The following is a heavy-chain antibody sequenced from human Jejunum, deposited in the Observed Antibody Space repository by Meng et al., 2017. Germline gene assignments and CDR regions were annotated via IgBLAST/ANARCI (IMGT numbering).Heavy chain of an antibody. CDR1: GFSFSSYE. V-gene: IGHV3-48*03. Sequence: GESLKISCAASGFSFSSYEMHWVRQAPGKGLEWVSYISNSGFTIYYADSVKGRFTISRDNAKNSLHLQMNSLSAEDTAVYYCATVGTADYWGQGTLVTVSS. CDR3: ATVGTADY. D-gene: IGHD2-21*02. CDR2: ISNSGFTI. J-gene: IGHJ4*02.